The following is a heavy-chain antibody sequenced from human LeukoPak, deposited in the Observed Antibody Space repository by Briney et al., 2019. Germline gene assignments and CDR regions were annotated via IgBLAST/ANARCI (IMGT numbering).Heavy chain of an antibody. J-gene: IGHJ4*02. CDR1: GFIFSGYW. V-gene: IGHV3-7*01. CDR2: MKQDGSER. CDR3: ARYLDFRADYYFDY. D-gene: IGHD3/OR15-3a*01. Sequence: PGGSLRLSCAASGFIFSGYWMTWVRQAPGKGLEWVANMKQDGSERYYVGSVKGRLTISRDNAKSSLYLQMNSLRVEDTAVYYCARYLDFRADYYFDYWGQGTLVTVSS.